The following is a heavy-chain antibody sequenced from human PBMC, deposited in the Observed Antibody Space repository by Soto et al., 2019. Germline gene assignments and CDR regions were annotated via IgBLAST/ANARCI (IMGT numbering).Heavy chain of an antibody. CDR3: ARDTGSGYDWGMGSWGEDYGMDV. V-gene: IGHV1-18*01. Sequence: QVQLVQSGAEVKKPGASVKVSCKASGYTFTSYGISWVRQAPGQGLEWMGWISAYNGNTNYAQKLQGRVTMTTDTSTSTAYMELRSPRSDDTAVYYCARDTGSGYDWGMGSWGEDYGMDVWGQGTTVTVSS. J-gene: IGHJ6*02. CDR2: ISAYNGNT. D-gene: IGHD5-12*01. CDR1: GYTFTSYG.